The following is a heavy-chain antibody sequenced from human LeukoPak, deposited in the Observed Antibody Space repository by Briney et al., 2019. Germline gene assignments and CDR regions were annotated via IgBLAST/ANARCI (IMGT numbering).Heavy chain of an antibody. Sequence: SETLSLTCTVSGGSVSSYYWSWIRQPPGKGLEWIGYIYTSGSTNYNPSLKSRVTISVDTSKNQFSLKLSSVTAADTAVYYCARLFDYGDQRDYWGQGTLVTVSS. CDR2: IYTSGST. CDR1: GGSVSSYY. V-gene: IGHV4-4*09. D-gene: IGHD4-17*01. CDR3: ARLFDYGDQRDY. J-gene: IGHJ4*02.